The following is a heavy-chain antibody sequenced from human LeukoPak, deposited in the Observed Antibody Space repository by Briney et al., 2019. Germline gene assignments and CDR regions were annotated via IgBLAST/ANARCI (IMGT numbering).Heavy chain of an antibody. CDR1: GGSMSSTKW. D-gene: IGHD6-13*01. CDR3: ARVRSIAAAGTLDY. Sequence: SETLSLTCAVSGGSMSSTKWWSWVRQPPGKGLEWIGEIYHSGSTNYNPSLTSRVTISVDKSKNQVSLKLSSVTAADTAVYFCARVRSIAAAGTLDYWGQGTLVTVSS. V-gene: IGHV4-4*02. J-gene: IGHJ4*02. CDR2: IYHSGST.